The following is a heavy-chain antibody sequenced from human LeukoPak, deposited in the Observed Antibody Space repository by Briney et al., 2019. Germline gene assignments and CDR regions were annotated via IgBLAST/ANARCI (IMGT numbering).Heavy chain of an antibody. J-gene: IGHJ4*02. V-gene: IGHV3-21*01. CDR3: ARGQQLADY. Sequence: GGSLRLSCSASGFTFSNYAMSWVRQAPGKGLEWVSSISSSSSYIYYADSVKGRFTISRDNAKNSLYLQMNSLRAEDTAVYYCARGQQLADYWGQGTLVTVSS. CDR2: ISSSSSYI. CDR1: GFTFSNYA. D-gene: IGHD6-13*01.